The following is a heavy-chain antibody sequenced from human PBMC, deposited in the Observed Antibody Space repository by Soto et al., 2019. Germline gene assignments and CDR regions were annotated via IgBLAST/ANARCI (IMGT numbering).Heavy chain of an antibody. CDR1: GYTIPCYY. V-gene: IGHV1-46*03. CDR3: ARARRGYSYGYDY. CDR2: INPSGGST. Sequence: PEKGSWQASGYTIPCYYSRCLRKDPGKGLEWMGIINPSGGSTSYAQKFQGRVTMTRDTSTSTVYMELSSLRSEDTAVYYCARARRGYSYGYDYWGQGTLVTVSS. J-gene: IGHJ4*02. D-gene: IGHD5-18*01.